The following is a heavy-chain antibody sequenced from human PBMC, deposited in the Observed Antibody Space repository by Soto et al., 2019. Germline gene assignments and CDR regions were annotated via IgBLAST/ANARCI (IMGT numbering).Heavy chain of an antibody. J-gene: IGHJ6*02. CDR3: ARRGIASTGGYQYYGMDV. CDR1: GYSFTSYW. CDR2: IYPGDSGT. D-gene: IGHD6-13*01. Sequence: GESLKISCQVSGYSFTSYWIAWVRQMPGKGLEWMGIIYPGDSGTRYSPSFQGQVIISADRSISTTYLQWRSLKASDTAMYYCARRGIASTGGYQYYGMDVWGQGTTVTVSS. V-gene: IGHV5-51*01.